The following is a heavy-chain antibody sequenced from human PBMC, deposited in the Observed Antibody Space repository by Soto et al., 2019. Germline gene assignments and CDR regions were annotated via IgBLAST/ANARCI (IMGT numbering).Heavy chain of an antibody. CDR3: ARNLSDSGSSPQY. CDR2: IYHSGST. Sequence: SETLSLTCAVSGYSISSGYYWGWIRQPPGKGLEWIGSIYHSGSTYYNPSLKSRVTISVDTPKNQFSLKLSSVTAADTAVYYCARNLSDSGSSPQYWGQGTLVSVSA. V-gene: IGHV4-38-2*01. J-gene: IGHJ4*02. D-gene: IGHD3-10*01. CDR1: GYSISSGYY.